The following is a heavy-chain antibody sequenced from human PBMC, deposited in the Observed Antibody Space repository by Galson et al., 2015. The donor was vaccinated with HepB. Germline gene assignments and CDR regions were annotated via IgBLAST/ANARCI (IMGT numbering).Heavy chain of an antibody. V-gene: IGHV1-46*04. CDR1: GYTFTSYH. J-gene: IGHJ3*02. D-gene: IGHD2-15*01. CDR3: ARGSGSCPVRCAFDI. CDR2: INPSGGST. Sequence: SVKVSCKASGYTFTSYHMHWVRQAPGQGLEWMGIINPSGGSTSYAQKLQGRVTMTRDTSTSTVYMELSSLRSEDTAVYYCARGSGSCPVRCAFDIWGQGTMVTVSS.